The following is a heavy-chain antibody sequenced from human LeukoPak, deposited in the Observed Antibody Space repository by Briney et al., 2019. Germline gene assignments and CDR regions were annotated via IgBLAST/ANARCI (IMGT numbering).Heavy chain of an antibody. CDR2: IYPSGTS. CDR3: AREERSGYYFPFDY. CDR1: GASISNYH. J-gene: IGHJ4*02. Sequence: SETLSLTCSVSGASISNYHWSWIRQPAGKGLEWIGRIYPSGTSNANPSLKSRVTMSLDTSKNQLSLKLTSVTAADTAVYYCAREERSGYYFPFDYWGQGTLVTVSS. V-gene: IGHV4-4*07. D-gene: IGHD3-22*01.